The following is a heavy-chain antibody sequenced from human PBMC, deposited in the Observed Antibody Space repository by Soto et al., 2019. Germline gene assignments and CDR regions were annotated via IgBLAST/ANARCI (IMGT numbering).Heavy chain of an antibody. Sequence: KPSETLSLTCGVYGGSFRNYYWIWVRQPPGKGLEWIGEVNHSGEATYNPSLQSRVTISLDTTNNHFSLKMTSVTAADTAVYYCARHRWGSGSYSGLLDFWGQGALVTVSS. CDR3: ARHRWGSGSYSGLLDF. V-gene: IGHV4-34*01. J-gene: IGHJ4*02. CDR1: GGSFRNYY. D-gene: IGHD3-10*01. CDR2: VNHSGEA.